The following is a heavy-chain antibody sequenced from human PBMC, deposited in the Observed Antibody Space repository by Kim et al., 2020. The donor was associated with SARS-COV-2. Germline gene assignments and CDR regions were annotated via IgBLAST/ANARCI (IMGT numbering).Heavy chain of an antibody. D-gene: IGHD3-22*01. CDR2: IYPGDSET. CDR1: RDTFSSHW. J-gene: IGHJ4*02. CDR3: ARRGTHDRSGYYFDY. Sequence: GESLKISCKVSRDTFSSHWLGWVRQRPGKGLEWMGIIYPGDSETRYSPSFQGQVTFSADKSISTAYLQWSSLTSSDTAIYYCARRGTHDRSGYYFDYWGQGTLVTVSS. V-gene: IGHV5-51*01.